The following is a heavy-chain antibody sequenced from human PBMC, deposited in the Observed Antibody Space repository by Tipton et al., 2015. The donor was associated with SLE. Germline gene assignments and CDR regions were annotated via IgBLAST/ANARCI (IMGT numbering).Heavy chain of an antibody. D-gene: IGHD2-15*01. J-gene: IGHJ4*02. V-gene: IGHV4-39*07. CDR3: ARDPPPYCSGGSCYSDDY. CDR2: IYYSGST. Sequence: LRLSCTVSGGSISSSSYYWGWIRQPPGKGLEWIGGIYYSGSTYYNPSLKSRVTISVDTSKNQFSLKLSSVTAADTAVYYCARDPPPYCSGGSCYSDDYWGQGTLVTVSS. CDR1: GGSISSSSYY.